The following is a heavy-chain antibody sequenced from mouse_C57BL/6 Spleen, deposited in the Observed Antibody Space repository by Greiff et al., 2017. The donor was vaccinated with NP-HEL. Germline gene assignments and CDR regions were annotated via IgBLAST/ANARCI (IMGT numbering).Heavy chain of an antibody. CDR2: INPGSGGT. CDR3: ARSVGHSRFAY. J-gene: IGHJ3*01. D-gene: IGHD3-3*01. CDR1: GYAFTNYL. Sequence: QVHVKQSGAELVRPGTSVKVSCKASGYAFTNYLIEWVKQRPGQGLEWIGVINPGSGGTNYNEKFKGKATLTADKSSSTAYMQLSSLTSEDSAVYFCARSVGHSRFAYWGQGTLVTVSA. V-gene: IGHV1-54*01.